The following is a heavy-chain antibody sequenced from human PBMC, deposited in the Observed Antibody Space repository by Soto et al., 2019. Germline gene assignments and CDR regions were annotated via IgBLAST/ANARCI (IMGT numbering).Heavy chain of an antibody. CDR1: GYTFTNYA. J-gene: IGHJ6*03. V-gene: IGHV1-3*01. D-gene: IGHD2-2*01. Sequence: QVQLVQSGAEVEKPGASVKVSCKASGYTFTNYAVHWVRQAPGQRLEWMGWINAGNGNTRFSQNLQGRVTITRDTSARTVYMELRSLRSEDTAVYYGARGHLAVVPVSSWFYYMDVWGKGTTVTVSS. CDR3: ARGHLAVVPVSSWFYYMDV. CDR2: INAGNGNT.